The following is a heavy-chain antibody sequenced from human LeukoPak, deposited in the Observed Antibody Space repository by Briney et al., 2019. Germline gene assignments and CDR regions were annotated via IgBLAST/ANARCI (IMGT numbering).Heavy chain of an antibody. D-gene: IGHD3-10*01. CDR2: IKSKTDGATI. CDR1: GLTFNDAW. J-gene: IGHJ4*02. CDR3: TTLEGGSFGY. Sequence: PGGSLRLSCAASGLTFNDAWMNWVRQAPGKGLEWVGRIKSKTDGATIEYAAPVKGRFTISRDDSKNTLYLQMDSLKIEDTAVYYCTTLEGGSFGYWGQGTLVTVSS. V-gene: IGHV3-15*01.